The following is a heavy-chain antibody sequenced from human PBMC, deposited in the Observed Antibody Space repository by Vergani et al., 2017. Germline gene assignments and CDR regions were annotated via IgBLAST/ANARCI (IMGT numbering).Heavy chain of an antibody. CDR2: ISGSGGST. CDR1: GFTFSSYA. J-gene: IGHJ4*02. CDR3: AKELRYDFWSGYYGPLDY. V-gene: IGHV3-23*01. Sequence: EVQLLESGGGLVQPGGSLRLSCAASGFTFSSYAMSWVRQAPGKGLEWVSAISGSGGSTYYADSVKGRFTISRYNSKNTLYLQMNSLRAEDTAVYYCAKELRYDFWSGYYGPLDYWGQGTLVTVSS. D-gene: IGHD3-3*01.